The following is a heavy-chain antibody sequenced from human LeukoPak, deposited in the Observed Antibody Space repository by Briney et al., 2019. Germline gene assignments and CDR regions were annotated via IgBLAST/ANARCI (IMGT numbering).Heavy chain of an antibody. CDR1: GYTFTSYY. CDR2: INPNSGGT. D-gene: IGHD6-13*01. V-gene: IGHV1-2*02. J-gene: IGHJ4*02. CDR3: ACIAAAGTGGFFDY. Sequence: ASVKVSCKASGYTFTSYYIHWVRQAPGQGLEWMGWINPNSGGTNYAQKFQGRVTMTRDTSISTAYMELSRLRSDDTAVYYCACIAAAGTGGFFDYWGQGTLVTVSS.